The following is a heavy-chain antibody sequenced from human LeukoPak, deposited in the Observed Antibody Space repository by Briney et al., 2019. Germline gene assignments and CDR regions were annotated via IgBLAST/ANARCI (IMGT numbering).Heavy chain of an antibody. Sequence: SETLSLTCTVSGGSIGSGDYYWSWIRQPPGKGLEWIGYIYYSGSTYYNPSLKSRVTISVDTSKNQFSLKLSSVTAADTAVYYCARHGERGYYYYMDVWGKGTTVTVSS. V-gene: IGHV4-30-4*08. CDR1: GGSIGSGDYY. CDR3: ARHGERGYYYYMDV. J-gene: IGHJ6*03. D-gene: IGHD1-26*01. CDR2: IYYSGST.